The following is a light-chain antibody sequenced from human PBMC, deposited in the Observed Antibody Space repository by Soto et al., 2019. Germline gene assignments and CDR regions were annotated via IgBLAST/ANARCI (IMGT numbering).Light chain of an antibody. CDR1: QSISSW. Sequence: DIQMTQSPSTLSASVGDRVTITCRASQSISSWLAWYQQKPGKAPKLLIYKASSLESGVPSRFSGSGSGTEFTLTISSRRADDFATYYCQHYNNARCTFGQGTKLEIK. V-gene: IGKV1-5*03. CDR3: QHYNNARCT. CDR2: KAS. J-gene: IGKJ2*02.